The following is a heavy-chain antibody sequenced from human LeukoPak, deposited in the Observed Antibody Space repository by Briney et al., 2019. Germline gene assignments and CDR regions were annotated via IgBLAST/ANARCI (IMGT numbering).Heavy chain of an antibody. CDR1: GFTVSRNF. CDR3: ARQDTFDI. CDR2: IYTGGNT. V-gene: IGHV3-66*02. J-gene: IGHJ3*02. Sequence: PGGSLTLSCAASGFTVSRNFMNWVRQAPGKGLEWVSVIYTGGNTYYADSVKGRFTIYRDNSKNTLYLRMNSLRVEDTAVYYCARQDTFDIWGQGTMVTVSS.